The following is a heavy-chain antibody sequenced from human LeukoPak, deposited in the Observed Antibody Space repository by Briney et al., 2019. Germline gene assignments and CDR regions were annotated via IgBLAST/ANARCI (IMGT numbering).Heavy chain of an antibody. CDR2: ISAYNGNT. D-gene: IGHD6-19*01. CDR1: GYTFTSYG. CDR3: ARDWYGYSSGWYGDY. V-gene: IGHV1-18*01. Sequence: ASVKVSCKASGYTFTSYGISRVRQAPGQGLEWMGWISAYNGNTNYAQKLQGRVTMTTDTSTSTAYMELRSLRSDDTTVYYCARDWYGYSSGWYGDYWGQGTLVTVSS. J-gene: IGHJ4*02.